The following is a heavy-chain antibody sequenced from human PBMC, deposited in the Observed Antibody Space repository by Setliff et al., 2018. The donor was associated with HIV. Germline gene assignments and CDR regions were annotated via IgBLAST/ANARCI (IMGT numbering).Heavy chain of an antibody. CDR2: ISSSSSYI. D-gene: IGHD3-3*01. V-gene: IGHV3-21*01. CDR1: GFTVSSDS. Sequence: PGGSLRLSCAAPGFTVSSDSMNWVRQAPGKGLEWVSSISSSSSYIYYADSVKGRFTISRDNAKNSLYLQMNSLRAEDTAVYYCARDQGNTIFGVVSRGWFDPWGQGTLVTVS. J-gene: IGHJ5*02. CDR3: ARDQGNTIFGVVSRGWFDP.